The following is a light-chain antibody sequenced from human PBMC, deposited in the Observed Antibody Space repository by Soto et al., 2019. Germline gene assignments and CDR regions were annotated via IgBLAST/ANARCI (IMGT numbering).Light chain of an antibody. Sequence: QSVLTQPRSVYGSPGQSVTISCTGSSSDFGAYNFVSWYQHHPGKAPKLILYEVTTHPSGVSSRFSGSKSGNTASLTISGLQADDEANYYCSSYTSSNTPYVFGTGTKVTVL. CDR1: SSDFGAYNF. V-gene: IGLV2-14*01. CDR3: SSYTSSNTPYV. CDR2: EVT. J-gene: IGLJ1*01.